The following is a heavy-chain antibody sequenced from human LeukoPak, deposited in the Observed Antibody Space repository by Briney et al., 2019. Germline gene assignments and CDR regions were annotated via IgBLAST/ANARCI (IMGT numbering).Heavy chain of an antibody. J-gene: IGHJ5*02. CDR2: IYPGDSDT. D-gene: IGHD2-2*01. Sequence: GESLKISCKGSGYSFTSYWIGWVRQMPGKGLEWMGIIYPGDSDTRYSPSFQGQVTISADKSISTAYLQWSSLKASDTAMYYCARHRGVVPAALYDNWFDPWGQGTLVTVSS. CDR1: GYSFTSYW. CDR3: ARHRGVVPAALYDNWFDP. V-gene: IGHV5-51*01.